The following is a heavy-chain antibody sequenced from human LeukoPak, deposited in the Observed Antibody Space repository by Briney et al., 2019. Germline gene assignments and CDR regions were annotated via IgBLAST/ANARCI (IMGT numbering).Heavy chain of an antibody. V-gene: IGHV3-21*04. Sequence: GGSLRLSCAASGFTFSTYSMNWVRQAPGKGLEWVSSISSNNRYIYYADSVKGRFTISRDNAKNSLYLQMNSLRAEDTAVYYCARGGSGTPGDFDYWGQGTLITVSS. D-gene: IGHD2-2*01. CDR1: GFTFSTYS. CDR3: ARGGSGTPGDFDY. J-gene: IGHJ4*02. CDR2: ISSNNRYI.